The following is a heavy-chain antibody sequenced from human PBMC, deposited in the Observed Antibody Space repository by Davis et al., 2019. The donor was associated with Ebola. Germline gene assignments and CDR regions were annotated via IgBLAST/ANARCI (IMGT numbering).Heavy chain of an antibody. CDR2: IRYDGSNK. CDR3: AKEGVSYGYYYYGMDV. D-gene: IGHD5-18*01. J-gene: IGHJ6*02. CDR1: GFTFSNYG. Sequence: GESLKISCAASGFTFSNYGMHWVRQAPGKGLEWVTFIRYDGSNKYYADSVKGRFTISRDNSKNTLYLQMNSLRAEDTAVYYCAKEGVSYGYYYYGMDVWGQGTTVTVSS. V-gene: IGHV3-30*02.